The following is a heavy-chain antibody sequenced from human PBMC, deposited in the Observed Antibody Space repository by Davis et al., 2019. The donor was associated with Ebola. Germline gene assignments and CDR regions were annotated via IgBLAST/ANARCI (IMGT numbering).Heavy chain of an antibody. CDR1: GFTFSHYG. CDR3: ARDPDTSGYYSWFDP. Sequence: GESLKISCAASGFTFSHYGMHWVRQAPGKGLEWVAGIWYHGNDYVYADSMRGRFTISRDNSKNTLYLQINSLRVEDTAVYYCARDPDTSGYYSWFDPWGQGTLVTVS. V-gene: IGHV3-33*01. D-gene: IGHD6-19*01. J-gene: IGHJ5*02. CDR2: IWYHGNDY.